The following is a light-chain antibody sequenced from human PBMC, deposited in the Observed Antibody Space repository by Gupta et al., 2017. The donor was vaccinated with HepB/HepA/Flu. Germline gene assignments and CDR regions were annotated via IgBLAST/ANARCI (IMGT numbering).Light chain of an antibody. V-gene: IGLV2-8*01. Sequence: QSALTQPPSASGSPGPSVTISCTGSGSDVGAYNGVSWYQQHPGKAPKLMIYEVNKRPSGVPDRFSGSKSGNTASLTVSGLQAEDEADYYCTSYAGTDIFYVFGTGTTVTVL. CDR2: EVN. J-gene: IGLJ1*01. CDR1: GSDVGAYNG. CDR3: TSYAGTDIFYV.